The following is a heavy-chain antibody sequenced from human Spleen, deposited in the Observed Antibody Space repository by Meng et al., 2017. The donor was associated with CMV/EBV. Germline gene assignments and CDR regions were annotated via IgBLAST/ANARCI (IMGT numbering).Heavy chain of an antibody. Sequence: ASVKVSCKASGYTFTNYGVSWVRQAPGQGLEWMGWTSGYTGDTAYVQEFQGRVTMTTDTSKTTAYMELRSLRSDDTAVYYCARDLLSTLGVAPDPVDYWGQGTLVTVSS. CDR2: TSGYTGDT. CDR3: ARDLLSTLGVAPDPVDY. CDR1: GYTFTNYG. J-gene: IGHJ4*02. D-gene: IGHD3-3*01. V-gene: IGHV1-18*01.